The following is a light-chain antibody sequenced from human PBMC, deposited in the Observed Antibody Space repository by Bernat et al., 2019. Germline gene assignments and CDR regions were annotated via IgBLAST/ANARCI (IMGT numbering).Light chain of an antibody. Sequence: QSALTQPRSVSGSPGQSVTISCTGTSSDVGGYNYVSWYQKHPGKAPKLMIYDVSKRPSGVPDHFSGSKSGNTASLTISGLQTEDEADYFCCSYAGSYTWVFGGGTKLTVL. CDR3: CSYAGSYTWV. V-gene: IGLV2-11*01. J-gene: IGLJ3*02. CDR2: DVS. CDR1: SSDVGGYNY.